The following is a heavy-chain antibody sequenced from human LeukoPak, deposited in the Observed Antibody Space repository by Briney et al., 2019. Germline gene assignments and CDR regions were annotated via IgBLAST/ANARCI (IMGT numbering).Heavy chain of an antibody. Sequence: SQTLSLTCVVSCGSITNYSHTGRWIRQPTGKALEGIGDIYHSEATYHNPSLKSRVTISIHTSNNQFSLRLLSVTAAATAVSYCARSYTAMGTDLVFFNSWGQGTLVTVSS. CDR3: ARSYTAMGTDLVFFNS. CDR2: IYHSEAT. V-gene: IGHV4-30-2*01. J-gene: IGHJ4*02. CDR1: CGSITNYSHT. D-gene: IGHD5-18*01.